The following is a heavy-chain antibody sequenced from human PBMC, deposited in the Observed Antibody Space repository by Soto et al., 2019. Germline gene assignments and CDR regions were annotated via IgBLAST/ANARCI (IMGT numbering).Heavy chain of an antibody. CDR3: TTYDYIWGTSRYRWAY. CDR1: LFTFTKTW. Sequence: ALRLSCTASLFTFTKTWMSWVLQSPVKVLEWVARIKSETDGGTTDYAAPVEDRFTISRDDSKNTLYLQMNSLKIEDTAVYYCTTYDYIWGTSRYRWAYWGQGTLVTVSS. V-gene: IGHV3-15*01. D-gene: IGHD3-16*02. CDR2: IKSETDGGTT. J-gene: IGHJ4*02.